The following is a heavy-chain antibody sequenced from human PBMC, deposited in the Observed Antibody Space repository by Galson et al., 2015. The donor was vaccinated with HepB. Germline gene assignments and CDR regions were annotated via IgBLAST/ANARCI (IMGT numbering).Heavy chain of an antibody. CDR3: ARGMGATNRFDY. Sequence: SVKVSCKASGYTFTSYSIHWVRQAPGQRLEWMGWINAGNGNTKYSQKFQGRVTITRDTSASTAYMELSSLRSEDTAVYYCARGMGATNRFDYWGQGTLVTVSS. D-gene: IGHD1-26*01. V-gene: IGHV1-3*01. CDR1: GYTFTSYS. CDR2: INAGNGNT. J-gene: IGHJ4*02.